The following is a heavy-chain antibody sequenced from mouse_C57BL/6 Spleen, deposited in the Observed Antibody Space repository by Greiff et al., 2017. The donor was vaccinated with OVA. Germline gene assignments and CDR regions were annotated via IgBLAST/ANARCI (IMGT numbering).Heavy chain of an antibody. J-gene: IGHJ1*03. CDR3: ARKGYGSNYPDFDV. Sequence: QVQLKESGAELVKPGASVKISCKASGYAFSSYWMNWVKQRPGKGLEWIGQIYPGDGDTNYNGKFKGKATLTADKSSSTAYMQLSSLTSEDSAVYFCARKGYGSNYPDFDVWGTGTTVTVSS. CDR1: GYAFSSYW. CDR2: IYPGDGDT. V-gene: IGHV1-80*01. D-gene: IGHD1-1*01.